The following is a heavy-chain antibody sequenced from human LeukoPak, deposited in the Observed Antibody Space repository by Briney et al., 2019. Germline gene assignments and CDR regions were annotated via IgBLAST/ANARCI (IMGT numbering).Heavy chain of an antibody. CDR1: GFTFTSSA. CDR2: IVVGSGNT. D-gene: IGHD2-15*01. CDR3: AALCSGKNQDIADI. Sequence: ASVKVSCKASGFTFTSSAVQWVRQARGQRLEWIGWIVVGSGNTNYAQKFQERVTITRDMSTSTAYMELSSLRSKDTAVYYCAALCSGKNQDIADIWGQGTMVTVSS. J-gene: IGHJ3*02. V-gene: IGHV1-58*01.